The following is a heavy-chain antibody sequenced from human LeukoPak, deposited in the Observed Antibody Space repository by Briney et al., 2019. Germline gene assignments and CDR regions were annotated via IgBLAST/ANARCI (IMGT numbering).Heavy chain of an antibody. V-gene: IGHV4-4*02. CDR1: GGSISNTNW. J-gene: IGHJ4*02. CDR3: SRESGPFCPFGY. D-gene: IGHD1-26*01. Sequence: SGTLSLTCDVSGGSISNTNWWSWVRQPPGQGLEWIGEISLAGQTNYNPSLNGRVTMSLDKSSNQLSLHLTSVTAADTATYYCSRESGPFCPFGYWGQGTLVIVSS. CDR2: ISLAGQT.